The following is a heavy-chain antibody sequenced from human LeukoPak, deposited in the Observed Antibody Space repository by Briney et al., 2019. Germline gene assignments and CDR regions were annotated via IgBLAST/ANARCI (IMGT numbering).Heavy chain of an antibody. CDR3: AKVKMGGNHYFDY. D-gene: IGHD1-14*01. Sequence: GGSLRLSCAASGFTFSNYAMNWVRQAPGKGLEWVSGISGSGDNTYYADSVKGRFTISRDNSKNTLYLRMSSLRVEDTAVYYCAKVKMGGNHYFDYWGQGTLVTVSS. J-gene: IGHJ4*02. CDR2: ISGSGDNT. V-gene: IGHV3-23*01. CDR1: GFTFSNYA.